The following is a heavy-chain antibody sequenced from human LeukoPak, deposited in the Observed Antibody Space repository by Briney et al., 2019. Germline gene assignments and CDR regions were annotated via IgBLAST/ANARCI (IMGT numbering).Heavy chain of an antibody. J-gene: IGHJ4*02. CDR3: ARVVYCGGDCYPWNLDY. V-gene: IGHV1-18*01. CDR2: ISAYNGNT. CDR1: GYTFTTYG. D-gene: IGHD2-21*02. Sequence: GASVKVSCKASGYTFTTYGISWVRQAPGQGLEWMGWISAYNGNTNYAQKLQGRVTMTTDTSTSTAYMELRSLRSDDTAVYYCARVVYCGGDCYPWNLDYWGQGTLVTVSS.